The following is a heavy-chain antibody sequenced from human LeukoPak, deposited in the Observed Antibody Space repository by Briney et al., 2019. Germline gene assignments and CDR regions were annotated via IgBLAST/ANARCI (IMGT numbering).Heavy chain of an antibody. CDR2: IYHSGST. J-gene: IGHJ3*02. D-gene: IGHD3-10*01. Sequence: PSGTLSLTCAVSGGSISSSNWWSWVRQPPGKGLEWIGEIYHSGSTYYNPSLKSRVTISVDRSKNQFSLKLSSVTAADTAVYYCARSEAFGDARDAFDIWGQGTMVTVSS. V-gene: IGHV4-4*02. CDR1: GGSISSSNW. CDR3: ARSEAFGDARDAFDI.